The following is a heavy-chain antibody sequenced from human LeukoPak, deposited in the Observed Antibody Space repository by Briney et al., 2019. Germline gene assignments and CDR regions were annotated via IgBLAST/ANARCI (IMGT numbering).Heavy chain of an antibody. D-gene: IGHD3-22*01. V-gene: IGHV3-66*01. CDR2: IYSGGST. J-gene: IGHJ4*02. CDR3: ARERHSSGYFDY. CDR1: GLTVSSNY. Sequence: GGSLRLSCAASGLTVSSNYMSWVRQAPGKGLEWVSVIYSGGSTYYADSVKGRFTISRDNSKNTLYLQMNSLRAEDTAVYYCARERHSSGYFDYWSQGTLVTVSS.